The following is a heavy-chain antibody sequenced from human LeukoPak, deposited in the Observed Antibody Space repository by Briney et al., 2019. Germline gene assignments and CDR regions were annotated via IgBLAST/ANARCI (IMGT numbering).Heavy chain of an antibody. CDR1: GFTFSNYA. V-gene: IGHV3-23*01. CDR2: ISGGGVST. D-gene: IGHD6-6*01. Sequence: GGSLRLSCAAPGFTFSNYAMSWVRQAPGKGLEWVSAISGGGVSTYYANSVKGRFTISRDNSKNTLNLQMNSLRAEDTAVYYCARLISSSARGYFDYWGQGTLVTVSS. CDR3: ARLISSSARGYFDY. J-gene: IGHJ4*02.